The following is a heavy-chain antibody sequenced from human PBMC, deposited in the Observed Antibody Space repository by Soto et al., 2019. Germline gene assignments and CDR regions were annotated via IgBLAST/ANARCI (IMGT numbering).Heavy chain of an antibody. CDR1: GGSISSYY. D-gene: IGHD3-10*01. Sequence: SETLSLTCTVSGGSISSYYWSWIRQPPGKGLEWIGYIYYSGSTNYNPSLKSRVTISVDTSKNQFSLKLSSVTAADTAVYYCARSPLGWFGESVPSYFDYWGQGTLVTVSS. CDR2: IYYSGST. J-gene: IGHJ4*02. V-gene: IGHV4-59*08. CDR3: ARSPLGWFGESVPSYFDY.